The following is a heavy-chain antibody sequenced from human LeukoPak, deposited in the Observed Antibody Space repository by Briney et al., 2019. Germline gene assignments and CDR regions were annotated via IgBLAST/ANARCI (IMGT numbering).Heavy chain of an antibody. CDR3: ARKDLSYYYDSSGYYYDY. Sequence: GASVKVSFKASGYTFTSYDINWVRQATGQGLEWMGWMNPNSGNTGYAQKFQGRVTMTRNTSISTAYMELSSLRSEDTAVYYCARKDLSYYYDSSGYYYDYWGQGTLVTVSS. V-gene: IGHV1-8*01. D-gene: IGHD3-22*01. CDR2: MNPNSGNT. CDR1: GYTFTSYD. J-gene: IGHJ4*02.